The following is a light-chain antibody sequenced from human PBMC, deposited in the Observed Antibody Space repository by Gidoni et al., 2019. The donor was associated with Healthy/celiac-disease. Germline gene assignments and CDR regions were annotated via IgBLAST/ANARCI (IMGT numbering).Light chain of an antibody. J-gene: IGKJ3*01. CDR2: DAS. V-gene: IGKV1-33*01. CDR1: QDISNY. CDR3: QQYDNLPRRFT. Sequence: DIQMTQSPSSLSASVGDRVTITCQASQDISNYLNWYQQKPGKAPKLLIYDASNLETGVPSRFSGSGSGTDFTFTISSLQPEDIATYYCQQYDNLPRRFTFGPGTKVDIK.